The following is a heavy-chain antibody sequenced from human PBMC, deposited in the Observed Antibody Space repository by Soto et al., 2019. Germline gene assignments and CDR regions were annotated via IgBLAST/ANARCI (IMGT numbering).Heavy chain of an antibody. CDR2: ISHSGST. D-gene: IGHD4-17*01. J-gene: IGHJ5*02. CDR3: ARAGQARDYFWWFDP. Sequence: RSLTDAVSGVPISSGYYWGWIRQPPGKGLEWIGSISHSGSTYYNPSHKIRVTISVDTSKNQFSLLLSSVTAADTAVYSCARAGQARDYFWWFDPKGQGTLVTVAS. CDR1: GVPISSGYY. V-gene: IGHV4-38-2*01.